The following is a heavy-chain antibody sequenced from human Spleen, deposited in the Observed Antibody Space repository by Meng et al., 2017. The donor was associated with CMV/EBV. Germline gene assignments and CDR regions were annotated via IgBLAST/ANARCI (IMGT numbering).Heavy chain of an antibody. CDR3: ARDLRSLTSIAVGFDP. CDR1: GFTFSSYS. D-gene: IGHD6-19*01. CDR2: ISSSSSYI. J-gene: IGHJ5*02. Sequence: LSLTCAASGFTFSSYSMNWVRQAPGKGLEWVSSISSSSSYIYYADSVKGRFTISRDNAKNSLYLQMNRLRAEDTAVYYCARDLRSLTSIAVGFDPWGQGTLVTVSS. V-gene: IGHV3-21*01.